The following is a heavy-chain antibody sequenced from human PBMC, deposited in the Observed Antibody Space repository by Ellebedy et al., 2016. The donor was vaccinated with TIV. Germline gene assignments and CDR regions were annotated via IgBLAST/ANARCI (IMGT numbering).Heavy chain of an antibody. V-gene: IGHV3-30*04. J-gene: IGHJ6*02. CDR1: GFTFSSYA. Sequence: GGSLRLSXAASGFTFSSYAMHWVRQAPGKGLEWVAVISYDGSNKYYADSVKGRFTISRDNTKNTLYLQMNSLRGEDTAVYYCAKVKRDGGYDFYGMDVWGQGTTVTVSS. D-gene: IGHD5-12*01. CDR2: ISYDGSNK. CDR3: AKVKRDGGYDFYGMDV.